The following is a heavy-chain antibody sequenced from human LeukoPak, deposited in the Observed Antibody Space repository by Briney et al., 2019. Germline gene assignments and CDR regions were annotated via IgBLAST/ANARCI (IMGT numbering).Heavy chain of an antibody. Sequence: PGGSLRLSCAASGFTFNNAWMNWVRQAPGKGLEWDGRIKSKIDGGTTDFGAPVKGRFGISRDDSENTMYLHMNSLRTEDTAVYYCTTGNWGPYWGQGTLVTVSS. J-gene: IGHJ4*02. CDR2: IKSKIDGGTT. CDR1: GFTFNNAW. D-gene: IGHD7-27*01. V-gene: IGHV3-15*07. CDR3: TTGNWGPY.